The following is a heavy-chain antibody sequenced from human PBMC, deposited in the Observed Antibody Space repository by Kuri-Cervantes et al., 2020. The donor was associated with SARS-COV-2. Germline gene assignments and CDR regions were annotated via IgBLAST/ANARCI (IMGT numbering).Heavy chain of an antibody. D-gene: IGHD2-15*01. Sequence: SETLSLTCSVSGGSISSGSYYCTWIRQPAGKGLEWIGHIYTSGGTNYNPSLKSRVTISVDTSKNQFSLKLSSVTAADTAVYYCARRMRRIVVVVAAPFDYWGQGTLVTVSS. V-gene: IGHV4-61*09. CDR3: ARRMRRIVVVVAAPFDY. CDR2: IYTSGGT. J-gene: IGHJ4*02. CDR1: GGSISSGSYY.